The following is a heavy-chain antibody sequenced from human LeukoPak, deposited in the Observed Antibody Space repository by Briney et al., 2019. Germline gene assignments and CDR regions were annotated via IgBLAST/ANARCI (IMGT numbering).Heavy chain of an antibody. J-gene: IGHJ4*02. Sequence: PGGSLRLSCAASGFTISTYWMTWVRQAPGKGLEWGAVISHDGSGTYYVDSVKGRFTISRDNAKNSLFLQMNSLRAEDTAVYYCARTKGGYSRSCYDYWGQGTLVTVSS. CDR2: ISHDGSGT. D-gene: IGHD6-13*01. CDR1: GFTISTYW. CDR3: ARTKGGYSRSCYDY. V-gene: IGHV3-7*01.